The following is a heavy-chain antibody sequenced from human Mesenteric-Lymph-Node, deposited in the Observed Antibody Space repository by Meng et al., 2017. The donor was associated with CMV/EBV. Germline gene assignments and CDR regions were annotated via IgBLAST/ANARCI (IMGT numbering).Heavy chain of an antibody. D-gene: IGHD2-8*01. CDR1: GYTFTSYD. J-gene: IGHJ5*02. Sequence: ASVKVSCKASGYTFTSYDINWVRQATGQGLEWMGWMNPNSGNTGYAQKFQGRVTMTRDTSIRTAYMELSRLRSDDTAVYYCARGRYCSNGLCYHNGFDPWGQGTPVTVSS. CDR3: ARGRYCSNGLCYHNGFDP. CDR2: MNPNSGNT. V-gene: IGHV1-8*02.